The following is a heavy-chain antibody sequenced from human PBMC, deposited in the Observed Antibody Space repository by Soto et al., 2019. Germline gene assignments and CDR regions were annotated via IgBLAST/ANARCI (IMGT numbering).Heavy chain of an antibody. CDR3: ARDTYYYDSSGNNFDY. J-gene: IGHJ4*02. V-gene: IGHV3-30-3*01. CDR1: GFTFSGYA. Sequence: VQLVESGGGLIQPGGSLRLSCAASGFTFSGYAMHWVRQAPGKGLEWVAIISYDGTNKYYADSVRGRFTISRDSSKNTLFLQMNSLRAEDTAVYYCARDTYYYDSSGNNFDYWGQGTLVTVSS. D-gene: IGHD3-22*01. CDR2: ISYDGTNK.